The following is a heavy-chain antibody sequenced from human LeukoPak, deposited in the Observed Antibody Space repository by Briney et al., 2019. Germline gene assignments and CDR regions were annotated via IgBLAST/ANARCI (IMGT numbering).Heavy chain of an antibody. D-gene: IGHD1-7*01. CDR1: GFTFVSHA. CDR3: ARSTGGRPITVTTFSRDYRDV. Sequence: GGSLRLSCATSGFTFVSHAMHWVRQAPGKGLEWLTIIWFDDTYKYYIHSVKGRFTVSIDNSGETLYLQMNSLRVDDTAVYYCARSTGGRPITVTTFSRDYRDVWGKGTTVTVSS. V-gene: IGHV3-33*01. CDR2: IWFDDTYK. J-gene: IGHJ6*03.